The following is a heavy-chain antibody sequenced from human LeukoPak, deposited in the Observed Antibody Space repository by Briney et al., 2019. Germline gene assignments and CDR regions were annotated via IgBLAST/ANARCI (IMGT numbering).Heavy chain of an antibody. V-gene: IGHV1-8*02. CDR2: MNPNSGNT. CDR3: ARALSQQLTLDY. Sequence: GASVKVSCKASGYTFTSYDINWVRQATGQGLEWMGWMNPNSGNTGYAQKFQGRVTMTRDTSTSTVYMELSSLRSEDTAVYYCARALSQQLTLDYWGQGTLVTVSS. J-gene: IGHJ4*02. D-gene: IGHD6-13*01. CDR1: GYTFTSYD.